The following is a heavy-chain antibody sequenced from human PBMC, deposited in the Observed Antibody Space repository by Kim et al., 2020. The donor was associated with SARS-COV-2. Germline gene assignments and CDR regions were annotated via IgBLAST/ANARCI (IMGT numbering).Heavy chain of an antibody. CDR2: IGTAGDT. D-gene: IGHD6-13*01. Sequence: GGSLRLSCAASGFTFSGYDMHWVRQATGKGLEWVSAIGTAGDTYYPGSVKGRFTISRENAKNSLYLQMNSLRAGDTAVYYCATGQQQLVRRNYYYYMDVWGKGTTVTVSS. V-gene: IGHV3-13*01. CDR3: ATGQQQLVRRNYYYYMDV. CDR1: GFTFSGYD. J-gene: IGHJ6*03.